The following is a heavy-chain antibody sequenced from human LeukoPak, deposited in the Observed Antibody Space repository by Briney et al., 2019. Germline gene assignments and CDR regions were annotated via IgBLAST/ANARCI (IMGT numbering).Heavy chain of an antibody. CDR1: GGSISSYY. Sequence: SETLSLTCTVSGGSISSYYWSWIRQPPGKGLEWIGYIYYSGSTNYNPSLKSRVTISVDTSKNQFSLKLSSVTAADTAVYYCARARGYYDSSGYFSHWYFDLWGRGTLVTVSS. J-gene: IGHJ2*01. V-gene: IGHV4-59*01. D-gene: IGHD3-22*01. CDR3: ARARGYYDSSGYFSHWYFDL. CDR2: IYYSGST.